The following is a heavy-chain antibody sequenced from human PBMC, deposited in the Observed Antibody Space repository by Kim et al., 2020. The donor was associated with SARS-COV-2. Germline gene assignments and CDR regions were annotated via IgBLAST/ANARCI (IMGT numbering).Heavy chain of an antibody. V-gene: IGHV3-23*01. CDR3: AKDTSAGYIDGPLDN. Sequence: ADAVKSRFTISRDNAENTLYQQMNSLRADDTAVYYCAKDTSAGYIDGPLDNWGLGTLVTVSS. D-gene: IGHD5-18*01. J-gene: IGHJ4*02.